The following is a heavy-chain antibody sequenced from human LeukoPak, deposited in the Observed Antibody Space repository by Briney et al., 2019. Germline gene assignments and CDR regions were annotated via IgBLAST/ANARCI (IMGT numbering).Heavy chain of an antibody. CDR1: GGSISSYY. D-gene: IGHD2-21*01. Sequence: PSETLSLTCTVSGGSISSYYWSWIRQPPGKGLEWIGYIYYSGSTNYNPSLKSRVTISVDTCKNQFSLKLSSVTAADTAVYYCARHGGSISDAFDIWGQGTMVTVSS. J-gene: IGHJ3*02. CDR3: ARHGGSISDAFDI. CDR2: IYYSGST. V-gene: IGHV4-59*08.